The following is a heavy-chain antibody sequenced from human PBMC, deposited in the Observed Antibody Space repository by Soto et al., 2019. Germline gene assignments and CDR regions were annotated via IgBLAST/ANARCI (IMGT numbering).Heavy chain of an antibody. CDR2: FDPEDGET. V-gene: IGHV1-24*01. Sequence: QVQLVQSGAEVKKPGASVRVSCKVSGYTLTELSMHWVRQAPGKGLEWMGGFDPEDGETIYAQKFQGRVTMTEDTSTDTAYMELSSLRSEDTAVYYCATDRLSQAPWELELDYWGQGTLVTVSS. CDR1: GYTLTELS. CDR3: ATDRLSQAPWELELDY. D-gene: IGHD1-26*01. J-gene: IGHJ4*02.